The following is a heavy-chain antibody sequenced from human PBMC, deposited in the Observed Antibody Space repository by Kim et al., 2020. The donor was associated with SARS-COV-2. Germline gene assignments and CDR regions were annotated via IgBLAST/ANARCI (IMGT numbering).Heavy chain of an antibody. J-gene: IGHJ6*02. V-gene: IGHV3-7*04. CDR3: AREMEDFVAQTNHYGMDV. D-gene: IGHD2-15*01. Sequence: KGRYTISRDNAKNSLYLQMSSRRAEDTAVYYCAREMEDFVAQTNHYGMDVWGQGTTVTVSS.